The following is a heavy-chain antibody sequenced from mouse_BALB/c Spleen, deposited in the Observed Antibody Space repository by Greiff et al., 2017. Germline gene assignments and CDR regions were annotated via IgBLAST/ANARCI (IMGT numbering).Heavy chain of an antibody. V-gene: IGHV5-6-4*01. D-gene: IGHD1-1*01. J-gene: IGHJ1*01. CDR3: TRASYYYGSSPYWYFDV. CDR1: GFTFSSYT. Sequence: EVQGVESGGGLVKPGGSLKLSCAASGFTFSSYTMSWVRQTPEKRLEWVATISSGGSYTYYPDSVKGRFTISRDNAKNTLYLQMSSLKSEDTAMYYCTRASYYYGSSPYWYFDVWGAGTTVTVSS. CDR2: ISSGGSYT.